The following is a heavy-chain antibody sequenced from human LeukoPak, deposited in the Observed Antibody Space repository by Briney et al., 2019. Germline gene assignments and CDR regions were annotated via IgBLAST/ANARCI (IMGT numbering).Heavy chain of an antibody. CDR1: GFTFSDYY. J-gene: IGHJ4*02. CDR3: AKDLRTQWFGELLDDY. Sequence: KPGGSLRLSCAASGFTFSDYYMSWIRQAPGKGLEWVSYISSSGSTIYYADSVKGRFTISRDNSKNTLYLQMNSLRAEDTAVYYCAKDLRTQWFGELLDDYWGQGTLVTVSS. V-gene: IGHV3-11*04. CDR2: ISSSGSTI. D-gene: IGHD3-10*01.